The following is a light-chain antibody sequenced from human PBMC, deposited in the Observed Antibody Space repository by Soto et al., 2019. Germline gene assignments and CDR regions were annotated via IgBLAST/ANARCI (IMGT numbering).Light chain of an antibody. J-gene: IGKJ1*01. V-gene: IGKV3D-15*01. CDR2: GAS. CDR3: QQYSILPRT. CDR1: QSVSSN. Sequence: EIVMTQSPATLSVSPGERATLSCRASQSVSSNLAWYQQKPGQPPRLLIYGASSRATGIPDRFSGSGSGTDFTLTISRLEPEDFAVYYCQQYSILPRTFGQGTKVDFK.